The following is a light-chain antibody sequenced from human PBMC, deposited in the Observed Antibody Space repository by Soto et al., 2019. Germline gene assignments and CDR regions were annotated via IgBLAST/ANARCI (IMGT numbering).Light chain of an antibody. CDR2: GAS. CDR1: QSVSSSD. J-gene: IGKJ1*01. CDR3: QQYGTSPPT. V-gene: IGKV3-20*01. Sequence: EVVLTQSPGTLSLSPGERATLSCRASQSVSSSDLAWYQQKPGQAPRLLISGASSRATGIPDRFSGSGSGTDFTLTISRLEPDDFAVFYCQQYGTSPPTFGQGTKVEI.